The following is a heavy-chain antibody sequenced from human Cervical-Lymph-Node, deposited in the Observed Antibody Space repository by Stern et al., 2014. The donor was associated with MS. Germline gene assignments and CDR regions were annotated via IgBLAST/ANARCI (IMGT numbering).Heavy chain of an antibody. Sequence: VQLVQSGAEVRRPGASVKVACKASGFTFTSCYMHWVRQAPGQGLEWMGWINANSGGTNSAQKFQGRVTMTRDPSISTVYMDLTGLTSDDTAIYYCARDMSTVTPPYFDYWGQGPLVTVPS. CDR2: INANSGGT. V-gene: IGHV1-2*02. CDR3: ARDMSTVTPPYFDY. J-gene: IGHJ4*02. D-gene: IGHD4-17*01. CDR1: GFTFTSCY.